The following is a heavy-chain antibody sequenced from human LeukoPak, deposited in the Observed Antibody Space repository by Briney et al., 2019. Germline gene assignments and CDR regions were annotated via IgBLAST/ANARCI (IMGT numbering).Heavy chain of an antibody. CDR3: ARAGGYSNYVNYFDY. J-gene: IGHJ4*02. CDR1: GFTFSSYE. V-gene: IGHV3-48*03. Sequence: GGSLRLSCAASGFTFSSYEMNWVRQAPGRGLEWVSYISSSGSTIYYADSVKGRFTISRDNAKNSLYLQMNSLRAEDTAVYYCARAGGYSNYVNYFDYWGQGTLVTVSS. CDR2: ISSSGSTI. D-gene: IGHD4-11*01.